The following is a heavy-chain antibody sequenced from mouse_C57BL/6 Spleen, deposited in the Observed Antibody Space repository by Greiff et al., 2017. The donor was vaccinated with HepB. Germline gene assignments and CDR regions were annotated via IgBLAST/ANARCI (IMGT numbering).Heavy chain of an antibody. D-gene: IGHD2-2*01. J-gene: IGHJ3*01. CDR1: GYTFTSYW. CDR3: AREGSRYYGYDEPAWFAY. CDR2: INPSNGGT. V-gene: IGHV1-53*01. Sequence: QVQLQQPGPELVKPGASVKLSCKASGYTFTSYWMHWVKQRPGQGLEWIGNINPSNGGTNYNEKFKSKATLTVDKSSSTAYVQLSSLTSEDSAVYDCAREGSRYYGYDEPAWFAYWGQGTLVTVSA.